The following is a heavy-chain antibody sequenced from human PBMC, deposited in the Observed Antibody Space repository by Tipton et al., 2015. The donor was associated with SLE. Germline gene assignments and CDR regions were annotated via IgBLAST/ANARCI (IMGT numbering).Heavy chain of an antibody. CDR3: AISGYDFPYYYYGMDV. J-gene: IGHJ6*02. CDR1: GGSISSHY. V-gene: IGHV4-59*11. D-gene: IGHD5-12*01. CDR2: IYYSGST. Sequence: TLSLTCTVSGGSISSHYWSWIRQPPGKGLEWIGYIYYSGSTNYNPSLKSRVTISVDTSKNQFSLKLSSVTAADTAVYYCAISGYDFPYYYYGMDVWGQGTTVTVSS.